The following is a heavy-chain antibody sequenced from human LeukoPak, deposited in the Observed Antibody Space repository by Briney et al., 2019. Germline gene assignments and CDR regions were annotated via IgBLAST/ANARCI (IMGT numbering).Heavy chain of an antibody. J-gene: IGHJ4*02. D-gene: IGHD3-22*01. CDR1: GFTFSSYG. CDR3: TREDYYDSSGYYYPWY. V-gene: IGHV3-23*01. Sequence: GGSLRLSCAASGFTFSSYGMSWVRQAPGKGLEWVSAISGSGGSTYYADSVKGRFTISRDNSKNTLYLQMNSLRAEDTAVYYCTREDYYDSSGYYYPWYWGQGTLVTVSS. CDR2: ISGSGGST.